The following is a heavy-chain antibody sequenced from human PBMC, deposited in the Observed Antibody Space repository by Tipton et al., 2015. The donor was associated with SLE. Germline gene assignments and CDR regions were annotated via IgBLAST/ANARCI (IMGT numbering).Heavy chain of an antibody. D-gene: IGHD1-26*01. CDR1: GDSITSYY. CDR2: MYYTGHT. V-gene: IGHV4-59*12. J-gene: IGHJ3*02. Sequence: LRLSCTVSGDSITSYYWSWIRQPPGKGLEWIGHMYYTGHTTYNPSLKSRVTMSVDMSKNQFSLRLSSVTAADTAVYYCARRRVGDAFDIWGQGTMVTVSS. CDR3: ARRRVGDAFDI.